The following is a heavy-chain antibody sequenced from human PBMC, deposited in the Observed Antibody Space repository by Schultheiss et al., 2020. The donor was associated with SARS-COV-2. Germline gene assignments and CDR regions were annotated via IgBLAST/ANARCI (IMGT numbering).Heavy chain of an antibody. CDR2: IYYSGST. CDR3: ARPSSYGFVGAFDI. CDR1: GYSISSGYY. J-gene: IGHJ3*02. D-gene: IGHD5-18*01. Sequence: SQTLSLTCAVSGYSISSGYYWSWIRQPPGKGLEWIGYIYYSGSTNYNPSLKSRVTISVDTSKNQFSLKLSSVTAADTAVYYCARPSSYGFVGAFDIWGQGTMVTVSS. V-gene: IGHV4-38-2*01.